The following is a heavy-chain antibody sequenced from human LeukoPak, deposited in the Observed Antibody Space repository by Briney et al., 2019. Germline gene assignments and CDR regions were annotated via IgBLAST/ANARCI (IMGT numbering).Heavy chain of an antibody. Sequence: SETLSLTCTVSGGSLSSSSYYWGWIRQPPGKGLEWIGSIYYSGSTYYDPSLKSRVTISVDTSKNQFSLKLSSVTAADTAVYYCARSGLLWFGGSRVGFDPWGQGTLVTVSS. D-gene: IGHD3-10*01. V-gene: IGHV4-39*07. CDR3: ARSGLLWFGGSRVGFDP. CDR2: IYYSGST. J-gene: IGHJ5*02. CDR1: GGSLSSSSYY.